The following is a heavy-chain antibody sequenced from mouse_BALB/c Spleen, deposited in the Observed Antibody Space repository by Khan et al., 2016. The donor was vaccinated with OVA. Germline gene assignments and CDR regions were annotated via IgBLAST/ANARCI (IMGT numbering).Heavy chain of an antibody. CDR2: INPSNGRT. J-gene: IGHJ2*01. D-gene: IGHD2-1*01. Sequence: QVQLQQSGAELVNPGASVNLSCKASGYTLTSYWMHWVKQRPGQGLEWIGEINPSNGRTNYNEKFKSKATLTVDKSSSTAYMQLSSPTSEDSAVYYRARLLINFDYWGQGTTLTVSS. CDR1: GYTLTSYW. CDR3: ARLLINFDY. V-gene: IGHV1S81*02.